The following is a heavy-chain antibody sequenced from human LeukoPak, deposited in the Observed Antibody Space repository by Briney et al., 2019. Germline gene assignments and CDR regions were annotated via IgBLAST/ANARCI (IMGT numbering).Heavy chain of an antibody. D-gene: IGHD1-1*01. CDR2: IDPTDSYT. J-gene: IGHJ4*02. CDR3: ARARNWNDVLWFDY. CDR1: GSGFTSYW. Sequence: GESLQISFKGSGSGFTSYWISWGRGMTGKGREWRGRIDPTDSYTNYSPSIEGHVTISADKSTATIYLQWSSLKASDTAMYYCARARNWNDVLWFDYWGQGTLVTVSS. V-gene: IGHV5-10-1*01.